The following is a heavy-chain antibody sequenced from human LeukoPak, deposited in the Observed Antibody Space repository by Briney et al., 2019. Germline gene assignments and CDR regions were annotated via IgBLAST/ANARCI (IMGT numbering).Heavy chain of an antibody. CDR3: AREGNAFDI. Sequence: PSETLSLTCIVSGYSISSGYYWSWIRQPPGKGLEWIGYIYYSGSTNYNPSLKSRVTISVDTSKNQFSLKLSSVTAADTAVYYCAREGNAFDIWGQGTMVTVSS. CDR2: IYYSGST. V-gene: IGHV4-59*01. J-gene: IGHJ3*02. CDR1: GYSISSGYY.